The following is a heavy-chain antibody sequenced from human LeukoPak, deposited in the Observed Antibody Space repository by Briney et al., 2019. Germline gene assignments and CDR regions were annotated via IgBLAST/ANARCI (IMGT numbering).Heavy chain of an antibody. Sequence: ASVKVSCKASGYTFTGYYMHWVRQAPGQGLEWMGWINPNSGGTNYAQKFQGRVTMTRDTSISTAYMELSRLRSDDMAVYYCARGRGQYYGSGSPLDYWGQGTLVTVSS. CDR2: INPNSGGT. V-gene: IGHV1-2*02. CDR3: ARGRGQYYGSGSPLDY. J-gene: IGHJ4*02. D-gene: IGHD3-10*01. CDR1: GYTFTGYY.